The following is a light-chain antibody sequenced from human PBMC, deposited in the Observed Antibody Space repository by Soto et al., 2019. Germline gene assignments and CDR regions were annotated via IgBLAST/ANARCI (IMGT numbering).Light chain of an antibody. CDR2: LGS. Sequence: DIVMTQSPLSLPVTPGEPASISCRSSQSLLHSNGYNYLDWYLQKPGQSPQLLIYLGSNRASGVPDRFSGSGSGADFTLKISRVEAEDDGVYYCMQALQTPRTFGQGTKVEI. CDR1: QSLLHSNGYNY. V-gene: IGKV2-28*01. J-gene: IGKJ1*01. CDR3: MQALQTPRT.